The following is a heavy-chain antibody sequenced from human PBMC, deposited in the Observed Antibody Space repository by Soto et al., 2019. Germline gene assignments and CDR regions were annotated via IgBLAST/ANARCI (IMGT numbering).Heavy chain of an antibody. V-gene: IGHV3-74*03. CDR3: ATAGTGTFTY. CDR2: ISSDGSST. D-gene: IGHD1-1*01. J-gene: IGHJ4*02. CDR1: GFTFSGSW. Sequence: EVQLVESGGGLVQPGGSLRLSCAASGFTFSGSWMHWVRQAPGKGLVWVSRISSDGSSTTYADSVKGRFTISRDNANITLSLKIDCLCAEATTVYYWATAGTGTFTYWSQGTLATVSS.